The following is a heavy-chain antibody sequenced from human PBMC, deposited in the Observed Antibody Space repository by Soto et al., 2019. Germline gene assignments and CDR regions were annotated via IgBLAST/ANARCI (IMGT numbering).Heavy chain of an antibody. CDR2: IYYGGST. CDR1: GDSISTDY. V-gene: IGHV4-59*08. CDR3: ARGLGP. J-gene: IGHJ5*02. D-gene: IGHD3-10*01. Sequence: PSETLSLTCTVSGDSISTDYWSWIRQSPGKGLEWIGFIYYGGSTNYNPSLKSRVTISVDTPKNQFSLKLSSVTAADTAVYYCARGLGPWGQGTLVNVSS.